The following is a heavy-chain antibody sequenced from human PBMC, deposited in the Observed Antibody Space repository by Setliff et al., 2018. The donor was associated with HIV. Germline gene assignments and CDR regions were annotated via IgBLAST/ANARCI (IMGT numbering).Heavy chain of an antibody. D-gene: IGHD2-15*01. J-gene: IGHJ6*03. CDR2: LSDSGDRT. CDR3: ARAGVVEGYYYYYYMDV. V-gene: IGHV3-23*01. Sequence: PGGSLRLSCEASGFTFSSNAMSWVRQAPGKGLEWVSSLSDSGDRTYYADSVRGRFTISRDDAEKSVYLQMNSLRAEDTAVYYCARAGVVEGYYYYYYMDVWGKGTTVTV. CDR1: GFTFSSNA.